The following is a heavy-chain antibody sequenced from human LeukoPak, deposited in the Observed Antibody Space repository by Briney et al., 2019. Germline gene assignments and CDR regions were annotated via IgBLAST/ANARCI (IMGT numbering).Heavy chain of an antibody. J-gene: IGHJ4*02. CDR1: GGTFSSYA. CDR3: ARGGIAAAGRFDY. V-gene: IGHV1-69*05. CDR2: IIPIFGTA. D-gene: IGHD6-13*01. Sequence: SVKVSCKASGGTFSSYAISWVRQAPGQGLEWMGGIIPIFGTANYAQKFQGRVTITTDESTSTAYMELSSLRPEDTAVYYCARGGIAAAGRFDYWGQGTLVTVSS.